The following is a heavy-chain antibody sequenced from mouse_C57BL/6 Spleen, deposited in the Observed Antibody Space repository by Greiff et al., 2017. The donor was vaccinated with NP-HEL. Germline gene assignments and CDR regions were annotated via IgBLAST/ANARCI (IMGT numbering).Heavy chain of an antibody. CDR2: INLGDGDT. CDR1: GYAFSSYG. Sequence: VKLQQSGAELVKPGASVKISCKASGYAFSSYGMTWVRQRPGKGLEWIGQINLGDGDTNYNGTLKGKATLTADNASNTAYMQVSSLTSEDTAVYFCARGPDGGSSYFDYWGQGTTLTVSS. V-gene: IGHV1-80*01. D-gene: IGHD1-1*02. J-gene: IGHJ2*01. CDR3: ARGPDGGSSYFDY.